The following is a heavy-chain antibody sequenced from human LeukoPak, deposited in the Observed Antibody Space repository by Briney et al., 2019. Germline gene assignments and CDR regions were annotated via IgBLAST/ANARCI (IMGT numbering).Heavy chain of an antibody. D-gene: IGHD7-27*01. CDR1: GDSVSSNSAA. V-gene: IGHV6-1*01. J-gene: IGHJ5*02. CDR3: ARATTVWGDNWFDP. CDR2: TYYRSKWCN. Sequence: SQTLSLTCAISGDSVSSNSAAWNWIRQSPSRGLEWLGRTYYRSKWCNDYAVSVKSRITINPDTSKNQFSLQLNSVTPEDTAVYYCARATTVWGDNWFDPWGQGTLVTVSS.